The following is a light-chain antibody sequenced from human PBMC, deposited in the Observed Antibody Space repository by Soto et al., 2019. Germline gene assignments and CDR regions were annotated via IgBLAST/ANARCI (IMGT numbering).Light chain of an antibody. CDR1: SSDVGEENY. V-gene: IGLV2-8*01. Sequence: QSALTQPPSASGSPGQSVTITCSGTSSDVGEENYVSWYQQHPGKVPKLILYEVSKRPSGVPDRFSGSRSGNTASLTVSGLQAEDEADYYCGSFAGSTVVFGGGTKLTVL. J-gene: IGLJ2*01. CDR2: EVS. CDR3: GSFAGSTVV.